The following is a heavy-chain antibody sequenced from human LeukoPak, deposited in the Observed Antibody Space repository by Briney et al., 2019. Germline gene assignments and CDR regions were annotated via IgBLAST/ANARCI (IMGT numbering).Heavy chain of an antibody. CDR1: GFTFSSYA. V-gene: IGHV3-23*01. CDR3: ATDSACGGDCLSH. D-gene: IGHD2-21*01. Sequence: GGSLRLSCAASGFTFSSYAMSWVRQAPGKGLEWVSAISGSGGSTYYADSVKGRFTISRDNSKNTLYLQMNSLRAEDTAVYYCATDSACGGDCLSHWGQGTLVTVSS. CDR2: ISGSGGST. J-gene: IGHJ4*02.